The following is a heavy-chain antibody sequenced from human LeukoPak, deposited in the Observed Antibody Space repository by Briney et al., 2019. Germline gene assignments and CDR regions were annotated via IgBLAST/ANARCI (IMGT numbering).Heavy chain of an antibody. CDR2: IYYSGST. CDR3: ARMYSGSYSWFDP. V-gene: IGHV4-39*01. CDR1: GGSISSSSYY. D-gene: IGHD1-26*01. J-gene: IGHJ5*02. Sequence: SETLSLTCNVSGGSISSSSYYWGWIRQPPGKGLEWIGSIYYSGSTYYNPSLMSRVTISVGMSKNQFSLNLSSVTAADTAVYYCARMYSGSYSWFDPWSQGTLVTVSS.